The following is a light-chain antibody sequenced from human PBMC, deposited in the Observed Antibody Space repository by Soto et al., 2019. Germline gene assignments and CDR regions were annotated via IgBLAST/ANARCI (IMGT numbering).Light chain of an antibody. CDR2: GAS. CDR1: QSFSSF. CDR3: QQYGNLPQT. V-gene: IGKV3-20*01. Sequence: MVFTQSPATLSLSPVERATLSCRASQSFSSFLAWYQQKPGQAPRLLIYGASSRATGIPNRFSGSGSGTDFTLTISRLEPEDFAVYYCQQYGNLPQTFGQGTKVDIK. J-gene: IGKJ1*01.